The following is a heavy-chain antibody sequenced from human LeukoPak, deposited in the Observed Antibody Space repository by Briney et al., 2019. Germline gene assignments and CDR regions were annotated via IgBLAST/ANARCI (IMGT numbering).Heavy chain of an antibody. Sequence: GGSLRLSCAASGFTFSNYNMNWVRQAPGKGLEWVSYISSSSTNIYYTDSVKGRFTISRDNSKNTLYLQMNSLRAEDTAVYYCATKIAAAGTAVPPPFDYWGQGTLVTVSS. CDR2: ISSSSTNI. J-gene: IGHJ4*02. CDR3: ATKIAAAGTAVPPPFDY. V-gene: IGHV3-21*04. CDR1: GFTFSNYN. D-gene: IGHD6-13*01.